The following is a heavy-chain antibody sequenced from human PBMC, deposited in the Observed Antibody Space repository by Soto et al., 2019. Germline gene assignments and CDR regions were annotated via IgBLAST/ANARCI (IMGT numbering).Heavy chain of an antibody. CDR2: ISYDGSAK. D-gene: IGHD2-21*02. CDR3: ANDPMEVCGGYCYTPCY. J-gene: IGHJ4*02. CDR1: GFTFMSYG. Sequence: QVQLLESGGGVVQSGRSLRLACAASGFTFMSYGMHCFRQAPGKGLEWVSIISYDGSAKYYADSVKGRFNISRDSSKSILYLQMNRLRTEETAVYYCANDPMEVCGGYCYTPCYLGQGTLVTVSS. V-gene: IGHV3-30*18.